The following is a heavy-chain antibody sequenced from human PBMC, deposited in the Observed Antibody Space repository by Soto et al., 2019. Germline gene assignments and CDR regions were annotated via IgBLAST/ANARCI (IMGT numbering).Heavy chain of an antibody. J-gene: IGHJ4*02. V-gene: IGHV1-24*01. D-gene: IGHD6-13*01. CDR3: ATDFQVGSWFFDY. CDR1: GYTLTKLS. CDR2: FDPEDGET. Sequence: GASVKVSCKVSGYTLTKLSMHWVRQAPGKGLEWMGGFDPEDGETIYAQKFQGRVTMTEDTSTDTAYMELSSLRSEDTAVYYCATDFQVGSWFFDYWGQGTLVTVSS.